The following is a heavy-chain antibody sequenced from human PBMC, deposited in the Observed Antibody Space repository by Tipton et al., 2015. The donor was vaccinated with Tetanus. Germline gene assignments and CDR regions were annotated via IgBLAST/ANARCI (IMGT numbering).Heavy chain of an antibody. CDR2: IIPSLGST. Sequence: QVQLVQSGAEVKKPGASVKVSCKASGYTFTSYGLNWVRKAAGRGFEWMGGIIPSLGSTTYAPKFQGRITITADEVTTTAYMEVSSLTSEDTAVFYCARGGSYLGIYYYYAMDVWGQGTTVTVSS. D-gene: IGHD1-26*01. CDR1: GYTFTSYG. CDR3: ARGGSYLGIYYYYAMDV. V-gene: IGHV1-69*01. J-gene: IGHJ6*01.